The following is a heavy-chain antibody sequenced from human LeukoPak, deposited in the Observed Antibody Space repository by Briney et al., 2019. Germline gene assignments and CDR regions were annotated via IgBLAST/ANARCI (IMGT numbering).Heavy chain of an antibody. J-gene: IGHJ4*02. V-gene: IGHV1-18*01. CDR3: ARAPMITFGGVIVPFDY. Sequence: ASVKVSCKASGYTFTSYGISWVRQAPGQGLEWMGWISAYNGNTNYAQKLQGRVTMTTDTSTSTAYMDLRSLRSDDTAVYYCARAPMITFGGVIVPFDYWGQGNLVTVSS. CDR2: ISAYNGNT. D-gene: IGHD3-16*02. CDR1: GYTFTSYG.